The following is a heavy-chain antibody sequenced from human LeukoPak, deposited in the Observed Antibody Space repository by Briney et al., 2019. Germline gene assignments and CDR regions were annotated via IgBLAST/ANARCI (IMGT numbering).Heavy chain of an antibody. Sequence: SETLSLTCAVYGGSFSGYYWSWIRQPPGKGLEWIGEINHSGSTNYNPSLKSRVTISVDTSKNQFSLKLSSVTAADTAVYYCARDIASGWYDPKEEYFQHWGQGTLVTVSS. J-gene: IGHJ1*01. CDR2: INHSGST. CDR3: ARDIASGWYDPKEEYFQH. CDR1: GGSFSGYY. D-gene: IGHD6-19*01. V-gene: IGHV4-34*01.